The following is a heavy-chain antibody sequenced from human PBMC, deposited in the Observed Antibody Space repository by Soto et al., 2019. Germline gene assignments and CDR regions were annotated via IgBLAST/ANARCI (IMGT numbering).Heavy chain of an antibody. V-gene: IGHV3-48*02. D-gene: IGHD6-19*01. CDR2: FGGDGRPI. J-gene: IGHJ4*02. Sequence: EVQLVESGGGLVQPGGSLRLSCAASGFTFSTFSMNWVRQAPGRGLEWIAYFGGDGRPISYADSVKGRFTISRDNAKNSLYLQMDSLRDEDTAVYYCASDLGWAFDYWGQGTLVTVSS. CDR1: GFTFSTFS. CDR3: ASDLGWAFDY.